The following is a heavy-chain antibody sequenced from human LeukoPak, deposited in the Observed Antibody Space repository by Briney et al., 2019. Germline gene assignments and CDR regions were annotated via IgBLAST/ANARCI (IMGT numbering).Heavy chain of an antibody. Sequence: PGGSLRLSCAASGFTFSNCGMHWVRQAPGKGLEWVTFIRYDGSNKYYADSVKGRFTISRDNSKNTLYLQMNSLRAEDTAVYYCAKRDRMYTSGSYYFDYWGQGTLVTVSS. J-gene: IGHJ4*02. CDR2: IRYDGSNK. V-gene: IGHV3-30*02. CDR3: AKRDRMYTSGSYYFDY. CDR1: GFTFSNCG. D-gene: IGHD6-19*01.